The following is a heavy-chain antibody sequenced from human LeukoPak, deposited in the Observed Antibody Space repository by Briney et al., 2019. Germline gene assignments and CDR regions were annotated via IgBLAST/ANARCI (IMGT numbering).Heavy chain of an antibody. Sequence: GGSLRLSCAASGFTFSSYAMHWVRQAPGKGLEWVAVISYDGSNKYYADSVKGRFTISRDNSKNTLYLQMNSLRAEDTAVYYCARDPEPNAGHFDYWGQGTLVTVSS. CDR2: ISYDGSNK. D-gene: IGHD1-14*01. CDR1: GFTFSSYA. V-gene: IGHV3-30-3*01. CDR3: ARDPEPNAGHFDY. J-gene: IGHJ4*02.